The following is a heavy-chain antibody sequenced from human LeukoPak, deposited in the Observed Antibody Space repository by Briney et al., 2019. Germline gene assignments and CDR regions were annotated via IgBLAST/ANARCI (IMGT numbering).Heavy chain of an antibody. CDR2: ISSSGSTI. CDR3: ATPNWYFDL. V-gene: IGHV3-48*03. Sequence: GGSLRLSCAASGFTFSSYEMNWVCQAPGKGLEWVSYISSSGSTIYYADSVKGRFTISRDNAKNSLYLQMNSLRAEDTAVYYCATPNWYFDLWGRGTLVTVSS. J-gene: IGHJ2*01. CDR1: GFTFSSYE.